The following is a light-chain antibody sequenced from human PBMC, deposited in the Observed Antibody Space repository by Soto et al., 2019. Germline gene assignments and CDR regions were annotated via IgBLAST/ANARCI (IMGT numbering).Light chain of an antibody. CDR3: QQSYSNTQT. CDR2: VAS. Sequence: DIPMTQSPSTLSASVGDRVTITCRASQSISSWLAWYQQKPGKAPKLLILVASTLPSGVPSRFSGSGSGTDFTLTISSLQPEDFATYYCQQSYSNTQTFGQGTKVDIK. V-gene: IGKV1-39*01. J-gene: IGKJ1*01. CDR1: QSISSW.